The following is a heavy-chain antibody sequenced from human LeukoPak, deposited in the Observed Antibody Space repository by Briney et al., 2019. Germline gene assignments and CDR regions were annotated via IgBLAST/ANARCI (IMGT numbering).Heavy chain of an antibody. CDR2: IDWDDDK. Sequence: ESGPTLVNPTQTLTLTCTFSGFSLSTSGMSVSWLRQPPGKALEWLALIDWDDDKYYSTSLKTRLTISKDTSKNQVVLTMTNMDPVDTATYYCARTVYYDFWSGYAFDIWGQGTMVTVSS. D-gene: IGHD3-3*01. CDR3: ARTVYYDFWSGYAFDI. V-gene: IGHV2-70*01. J-gene: IGHJ3*02. CDR1: GFSLSTSGMS.